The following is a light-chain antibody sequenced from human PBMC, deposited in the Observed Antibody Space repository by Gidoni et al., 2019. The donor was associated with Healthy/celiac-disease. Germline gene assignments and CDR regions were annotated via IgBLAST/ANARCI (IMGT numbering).Light chain of an antibody. CDR3: QQSYSTPRT. CDR1: QSISSY. J-gene: IGKJ1*01. Sequence: DIHMTHSPSSLSASVEDRVTITCRASQSISSYLNWYQQKPGKAPKLLIYAASSLQSGVPSRFSGSGSGTDFTLTISSLQPEDFATYYCQQSYSTPRTFGQGTKVEIK. V-gene: IGKV1-39*01. CDR2: AAS.